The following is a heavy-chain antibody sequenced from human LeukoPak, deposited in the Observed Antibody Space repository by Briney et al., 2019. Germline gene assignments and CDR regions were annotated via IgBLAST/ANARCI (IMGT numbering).Heavy chain of an antibody. CDR3: TREAPPLSAHFDY. CDR1: GESFSGYY. J-gene: IGHJ4*02. Sequence: SETLSLTCAVYGESFSGYYWSWIRQPPGKGLEWIGEINHSGSTNYNPSLKSRVTISVDTSKNQFSLKLSSVTAADTAVYYCTREAPPLSAHFDYWGQGTLVTVSS. CDR2: INHSGST. V-gene: IGHV4-34*01.